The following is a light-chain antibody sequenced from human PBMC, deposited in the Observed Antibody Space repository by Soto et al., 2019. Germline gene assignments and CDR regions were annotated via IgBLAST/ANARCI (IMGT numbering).Light chain of an antibody. Sequence: EIVLTQSPGTLSLSPGERATLSCRASQSVSSSYLAWYQQKPGQAPRLLIYGASSRATGIPDRFSGSGSGTDLPLPISRLEPEDFAVYYCQKNGSSPQTSGQGTRLEIK. J-gene: IGKJ5*01. CDR3: QKNGSSPQT. V-gene: IGKV3-20*01. CDR2: GAS. CDR1: QSVSSSY.